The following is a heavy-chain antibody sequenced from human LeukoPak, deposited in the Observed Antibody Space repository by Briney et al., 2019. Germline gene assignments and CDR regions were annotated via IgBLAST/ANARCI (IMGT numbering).Heavy chain of an antibody. CDR3: ARALYSSSWYEDY. J-gene: IGHJ4*02. Sequence: GGSRRLARAAAGFTFSSYWMHWDRQAPGKGLVWVSRINSDGSSTSYADSVKGRFTISRDNAKHTLYLQMNSLRAEDTAVYYCARALYSSSWYEDYWGQGTLVTVSS. CDR2: INSDGSST. D-gene: IGHD6-13*01. V-gene: IGHV3-74*01. CDR1: GFTFSSYW.